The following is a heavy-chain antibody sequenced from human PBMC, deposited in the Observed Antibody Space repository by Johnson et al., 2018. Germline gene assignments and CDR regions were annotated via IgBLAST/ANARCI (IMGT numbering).Heavy chain of an antibody. Sequence: VQLVQSGGGVVQTGMSLRLSFAASGFTFSNSDMNWVHQAPGKGLEWVSGVCWTGSRAHYADSVKGQFIISRANSRKTLYLPTNSLRAEDTALYYCGREMLWGQGTLVTVSS. D-gene: IGHD5-24*01. CDR3: GREML. J-gene: IGHJ4*02. CDR1: GFTFSNSD. V-gene: IGHV3-35*02. CDR2: VCWTGSRA.